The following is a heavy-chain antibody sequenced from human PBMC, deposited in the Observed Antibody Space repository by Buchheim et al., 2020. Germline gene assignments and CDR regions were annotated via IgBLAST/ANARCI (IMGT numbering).Heavy chain of an antibody. CDR2: ISWDGGST. D-gene: IGHD3-10*01. Sequence: EVQLVESGGVVVQPGGPLRLSCAASGFTFDDYTMHWVRQAPGKGLEWVSLISWDGGSTYYADSVKGRFTISRDNSKNPLYLQMNSLRTEDTALYYCAKDRGFGELFSSWPSYGMDVWGQGTT. CDR3: AKDRGFGELFSSWPSYGMDV. V-gene: IGHV3-43*01. J-gene: IGHJ6*02. CDR1: GFTFDDYT.